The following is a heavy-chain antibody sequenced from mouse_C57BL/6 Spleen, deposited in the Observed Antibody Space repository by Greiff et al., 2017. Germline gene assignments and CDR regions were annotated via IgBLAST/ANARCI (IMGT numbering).Heavy chain of an antibody. CDR1: GFSLSTSGMG. D-gene: IGHD1-1*01. Sequence: QVTLKESGPGILQSSQTLSLTCSFSGFSLSTSGMGVSWIRQPSGKGLEWLAHIYWDDDKRYNPSLKSRLTISKDTSRNQVFLKITSVDTADTATYYCARSYGSWYFDVWGTGTTVTVSS. V-gene: IGHV8-12*01. CDR3: ARSYGSWYFDV. CDR2: IYWDDDK. J-gene: IGHJ1*03.